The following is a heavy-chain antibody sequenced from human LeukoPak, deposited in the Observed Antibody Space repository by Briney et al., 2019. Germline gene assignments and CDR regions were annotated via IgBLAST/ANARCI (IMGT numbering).Heavy chain of an antibody. D-gene: IGHD1-14*01. CDR2: IGSDGDST. CDR3: VSPVFINY. CDR1: GFTFSSLG. V-gene: IGHV3-64D*06. J-gene: IGHJ4*01. Sequence: GGSLRLSCSASGFTFSSLGMHWVRQAPGKGLEHVSTIGSDGDSTYYADSVKDRFTISRDNPKNALYLQMTSLRPEDSAVYYCVSPVFINYWGQGTLVTVSS.